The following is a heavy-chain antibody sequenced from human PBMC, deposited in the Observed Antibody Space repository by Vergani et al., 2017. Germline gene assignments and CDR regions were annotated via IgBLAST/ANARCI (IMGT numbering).Heavy chain of an antibody. V-gene: IGHV1-2*02. CDR3: ARDLSAVPDVNWFDP. CDR1: GYTFSDYY. D-gene: IGHD2-2*01. CDR2: INPNRGGT. J-gene: IGHJ5*02. Sequence: QVHLVQSGAEVKKPGTSVKVSCKASGYTFSDYYMHWVRQAPGQGLEWMGWINPNRGGTNYAQKFQGRGTRTRDTSISTAYMELSRLRSDDTAVYYCARDLSAVPDVNWFDPWGQGTLVTVSS.